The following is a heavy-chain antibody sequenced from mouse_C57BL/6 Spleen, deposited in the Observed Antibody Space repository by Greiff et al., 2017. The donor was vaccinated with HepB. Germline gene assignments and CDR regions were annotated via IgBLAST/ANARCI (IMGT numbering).Heavy chain of an antibody. J-gene: IGHJ3*01. V-gene: IGHV6-3*01. CDR1: GFTFSNYW. Sequence: DVQLVESGGGLVQPGGSMKLSCVASGFTFSNYWMNWVRQSPEKGLEWVAQIRLKSDNYATHYAESVKGRFTISRDDSKSSVYLQLNNLRAEDTGIYYCTGSRPEFAYWGQGTLVTVSA. CDR2: IRLKSDNYAT. CDR3: TGSRPEFAY.